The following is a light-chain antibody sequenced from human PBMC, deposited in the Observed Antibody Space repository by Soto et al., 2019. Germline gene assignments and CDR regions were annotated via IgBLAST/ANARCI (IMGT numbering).Light chain of an antibody. J-gene: IGLJ1*01. CDR3: SLYTSSSTPYV. CDR2: EVS. Sequence: QSALTQPPSVSGSHGQSVTISCTGTSSDVGSYNRVSWYQQPPGTAPKLMIYEVSNRPSGVPDRFSGSKSGNTASLTISGLQAEDEADYYCSLYTSSSTPYVFGTGTKLTVL. CDR1: SSDVGSYNR. V-gene: IGLV2-18*01.